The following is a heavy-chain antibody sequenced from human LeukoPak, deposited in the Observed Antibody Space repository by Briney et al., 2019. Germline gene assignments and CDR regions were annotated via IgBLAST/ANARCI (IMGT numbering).Heavy chain of an antibody. Sequence: SETLSLTCTVSGGSVTSSSDDWGWIRQPPGKGLEWNGSIYYSGSTYYNPSLKSRLTISVDTSKNQFSLKLSSVTAADTAVYYCARLPYSEGALDVWGQGTMVTVSS. CDR3: ARLPYSEGALDV. D-gene: IGHD6-13*01. CDR1: GGSVTSSSDD. V-gene: IGHV4-39*01. CDR2: IYYSGST. J-gene: IGHJ3*01.